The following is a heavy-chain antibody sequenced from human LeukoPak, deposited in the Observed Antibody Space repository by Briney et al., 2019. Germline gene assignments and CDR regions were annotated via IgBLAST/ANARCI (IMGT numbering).Heavy chain of an antibody. CDR1: GGSISSYY. CDR3: ARVGGYSGYAVI. V-gene: IGHV4-59*01. J-gene: IGHJ4*02. Sequence: SETLSLTCTVSGGSISSYYRSWIRQPPGKGLEWIGNIYYSGSTNYNPSLKSRVTISVDTSKNQFSLKLSSVTAADTAVYYCARVGGYSGYAVIWGQGTLVTVSS. CDR2: IYYSGST. D-gene: IGHD5-12*01.